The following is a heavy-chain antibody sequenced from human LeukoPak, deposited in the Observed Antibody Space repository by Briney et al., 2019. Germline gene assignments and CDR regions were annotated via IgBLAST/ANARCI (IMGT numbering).Heavy chain of an antibody. CDR1: GFTFSRNA. J-gene: IGHJ4*02. CDR2: NSGSGVST. V-gene: IGHV3-23*01. CDR3: AKGQARGLVEKIGY. D-gene: IGHD6-19*01. Sequence: GGSLSLSCAAPGFTFSRNAMTWVRQAQGKGREWVSSNSGSGVSTYLADSVKGRFTISRDNSKNTLYLQMNSLRVEDTAVYYCAKGQARGLVEKIGYWGQGTLVTVSS.